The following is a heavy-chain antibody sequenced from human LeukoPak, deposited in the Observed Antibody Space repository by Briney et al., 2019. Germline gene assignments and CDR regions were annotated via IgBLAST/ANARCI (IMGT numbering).Heavy chain of an antibody. D-gene: IGHD2-15*01. Sequence: SETLSLTCTVSGGSISSYYWSWLRQPPGKGLEWIGYIYYSGTTNYNPSLKSRVTISVDTSKNQFSLKLSPVTAADTAVYYCARGYCSGGSCYWMDVWGQGTTVTVS. J-gene: IGHJ6*02. CDR3: ARGYCSGGSCYWMDV. CDR1: GGSISSYY. CDR2: IYYSGTT. V-gene: IGHV4-59*12.